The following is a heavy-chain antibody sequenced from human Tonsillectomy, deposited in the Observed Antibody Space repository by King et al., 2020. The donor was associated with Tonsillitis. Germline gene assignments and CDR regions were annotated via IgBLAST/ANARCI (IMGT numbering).Heavy chain of an antibody. CDR3: AKDHHQGEGSYPYYYYYMDV. D-gene: IGHD3-16*01. V-gene: IGHV3-23*04. CDR1: VFTFSSYA. Sequence: VQLVESGGGLVQPGGSLSLSCAASVFTFSSYAMSWVRQAPGKGLEWVSAISGSGGSTYYADSVEGRFTISRDNSKNTLYLQMSSLRAEDTAVYYCAKDHHQGEGSYPYYYYYMDVWGKGTTVTVSS. J-gene: IGHJ6*03. CDR2: ISGSGGST.